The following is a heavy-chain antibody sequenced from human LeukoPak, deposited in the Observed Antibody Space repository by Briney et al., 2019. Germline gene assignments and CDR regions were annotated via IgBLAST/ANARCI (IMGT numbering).Heavy chain of an antibody. J-gene: IGHJ4*02. D-gene: IGHD3-3*01. Sequence: GSLRLSCAASGFTLSNYWMAWIRQPPGKGLEWIGEINHSGSTNYNPSLKSRVTISVDTSKNQFSLKLSSVTAADTAVYYCARGLAYYDFWSGYSEDWGQGTLVTVSS. CDR3: ARGLAYYDFWSGYSED. CDR1: GFTLSNYW. V-gene: IGHV4-34*01. CDR2: INHSGST.